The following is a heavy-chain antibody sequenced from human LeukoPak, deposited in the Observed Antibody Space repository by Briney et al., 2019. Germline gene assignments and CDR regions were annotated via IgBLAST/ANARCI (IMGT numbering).Heavy chain of an antibody. V-gene: IGHV1-18*01. D-gene: IGHD3-22*01. CDR3: ARDYDSSGYYP. CDR2: ISAYNGNR. Sequence: ASVTVSCKASGYTFTSYGISWVRQAPGQGLEWMGWISAYNGNRNYAQKLQGRVTMTTDTSTSTAYMELRGLRSDDTAVYYCARDYDSSGYYPWGQGTLVTVSP. CDR1: GYTFTSYG. J-gene: IGHJ5*02.